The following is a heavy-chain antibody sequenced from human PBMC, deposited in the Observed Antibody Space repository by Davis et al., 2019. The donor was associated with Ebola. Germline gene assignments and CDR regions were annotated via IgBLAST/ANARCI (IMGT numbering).Heavy chain of an antibody. CDR1: GYSFTTYW. CDR3: VRSSWSWYFDL. CDR2: IYPGDSDT. Sequence: GESLKIFCKGSGYSFTTYWIAWVRQTPAKGLEWMGIIYPGDSDTRYSPSFEGQVTISADKSINTAYLQWSSLKASDTAIYYCVRSSWSWYFDLWGRGTLVTVSS. J-gene: IGHJ2*01. V-gene: IGHV5-51*01. D-gene: IGHD6-13*01.